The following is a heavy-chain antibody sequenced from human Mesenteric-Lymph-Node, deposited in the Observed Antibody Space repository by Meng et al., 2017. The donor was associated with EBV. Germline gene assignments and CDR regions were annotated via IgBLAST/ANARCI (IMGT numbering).Heavy chain of an antibody. D-gene: IGHD3-22*01. V-gene: IGHV4-39*01. J-gene: IGHJ4*02. CDR2: IYYNGNT. CDR1: GAPNRSRSYL. Sequence: QFRLQVLGPGLLKSSELRSVTCTASGAPNRSRSYLWCWIRQPPGKGLGCIGAIYYNGNTYYNPSLKSRVTISLDMSKNQFSLRLTSVTAADTAVYYCAILVGYDTSDYWGQGTLVTVSS. CDR3: AILVGYDTSDY.